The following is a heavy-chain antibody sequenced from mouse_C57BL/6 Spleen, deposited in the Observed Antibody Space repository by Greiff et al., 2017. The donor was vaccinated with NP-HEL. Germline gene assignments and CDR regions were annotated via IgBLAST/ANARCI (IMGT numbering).Heavy chain of an antibody. Sequence: QVQLQQSGAELVRPGTSVKVSCKASGYAFTNYLIEWVKQRPGQGLEWIGVINPGSGGTNYNEKFKGKATLTADKSSSTAYMQLISLTSEDSAVYFGARGTYDYDGGRYFDYWGQGTTLTVSS. CDR3: ARGTYDYDGGRYFDY. D-gene: IGHD2-4*01. CDR1: GYAFTNYL. V-gene: IGHV1-54*01. J-gene: IGHJ2*01. CDR2: INPGSGGT.